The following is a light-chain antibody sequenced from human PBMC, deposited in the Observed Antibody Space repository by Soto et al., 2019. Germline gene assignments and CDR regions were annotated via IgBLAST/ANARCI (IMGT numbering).Light chain of an antibody. J-gene: IGKJ5*01. CDR3: QQYNIWPFS. CDR2: DVS. Sequence: EIVMTQSPATLSVSPGERATLSCRASQSVSSNLAWYQQKPGQAPRLLICDVSIRATGVPARFSATGSETDFTLTISGLQSEDSAVYFCQQYNIWPFSFGQGTRLEIK. V-gene: IGKV3-15*01. CDR1: QSVSSN.